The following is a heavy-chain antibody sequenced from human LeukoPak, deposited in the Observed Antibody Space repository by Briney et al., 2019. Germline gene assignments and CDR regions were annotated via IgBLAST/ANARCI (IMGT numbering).Heavy chain of an antibody. CDR3: ARTGPSRGGSSNY. CDR2: IYYNGYT. V-gene: IGHV4-59*12. CDR1: GGSIGTYY. J-gene: IGHJ4*02. Sequence: SETLSLTCTVSGGSIGTYYWSWIRQPPGKGLEWIGYIYYNGYTDYNPSLKSRVTISLHTSKNQFSLKLSSVTAADTAVYYCARTGPSRGGSSNYWGQGTLVTVSS. D-gene: IGHD1-26*01.